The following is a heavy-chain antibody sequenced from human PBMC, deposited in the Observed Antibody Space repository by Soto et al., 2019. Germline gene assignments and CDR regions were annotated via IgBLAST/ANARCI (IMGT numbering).Heavy chain of an antibody. CDR3: ARVQLLPNPAFDF. Sequence: ASVKVSCKASGYTFTSYGISWVLQAPGQGLEWMGWISAYNGNTNYAQNVQGRVTLTTDASTATAYLELKNLRSDDTAVYYCARVQLLPNPAFDFWGQGTLVTVSS. J-gene: IGHJ4*02. V-gene: IGHV1-18*01. CDR2: ISAYNGNT. D-gene: IGHD6-13*01. CDR1: GYTFTSYG.